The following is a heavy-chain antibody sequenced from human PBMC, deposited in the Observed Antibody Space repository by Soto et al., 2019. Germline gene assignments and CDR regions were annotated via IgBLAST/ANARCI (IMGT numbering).Heavy chain of an antibody. J-gene: IGHJ1*01. CDR3: ASSVLAVAGAVRAEYFQH. CDR1: GGTFSSYT. V-gene: IGHV1-69*02. Sequence: QVQLVQSGAEVKKPGSSVKVSCKASGGTFSSYTISWVRQAPGQGLEWMGRIIPILGIANYAQKFQGRVTITADKSTSTAYMELSSLRSEDTAVYCCASSVLAVAGAVRAEYFQHWVQGTLVIVSS. CDR2: IIPILGIA. D-gene: IGHD6-19*01.